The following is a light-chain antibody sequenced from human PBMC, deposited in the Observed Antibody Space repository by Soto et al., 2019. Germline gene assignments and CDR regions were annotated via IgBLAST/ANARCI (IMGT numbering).Light chain of an antibody. CDR3: QAWDRSTAGV. CDR1: KLGDKY. CDR2: QNS. Sequence: SYELTQPPSVSVSPGQTASITCSGDKLGDKYACWYQQKPGQSPVLVIYQNSKRPSGIPERFSGSNSGNTGTLTISGTQAMDEADYYCQAWDRSTAGVFGTGTKLTVL. J-gene: IGLJ1*01. V-gene: IGLV3-1*01.